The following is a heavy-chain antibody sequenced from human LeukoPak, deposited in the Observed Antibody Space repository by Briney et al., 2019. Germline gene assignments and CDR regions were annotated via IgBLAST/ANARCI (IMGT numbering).Heavy chain of an antibody. CDR2: ISNDESNK. CDR1: GFTFTRYD. D-gene: IGHD4-23*01. V-gene: IGHV3-30-3*01. CDR3: VLGHYGGLFDN. J-gene: IGHJ4*02. Sequence: GGSLRLSCAASGFTFTRYDMHWVRQAPGKGLEWVAVISNDESNKDYGNSVKGRFTIARDNSKNTLYLQMNSLKVEDTAVYYCVLGHYGGLFDNWGQGALVTVSS.